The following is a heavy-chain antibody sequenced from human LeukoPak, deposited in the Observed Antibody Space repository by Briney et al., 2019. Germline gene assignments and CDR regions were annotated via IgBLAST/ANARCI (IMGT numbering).Heavy chain of an antibody. V-gene: IGHV3-74*01. CDR2: INSDGSST. J-gene: IGHJ5*02. CDR1: GFTFSNYW. CDR3: ARVGGSFHWFDP. D-gene: IGHD1-26*01. Sequence: PGGSLRLSCAASGFTFSNYWMHWVRQAPGKGLVWVSRINSDGSSTSYADSVKGRFTISRDNAKNTLYLQMNSLRAEDTAVYYCARVGGSFHWFDPWGQGTLVTVSP.